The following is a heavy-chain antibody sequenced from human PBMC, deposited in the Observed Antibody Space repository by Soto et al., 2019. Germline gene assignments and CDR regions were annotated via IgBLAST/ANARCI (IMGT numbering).Heavy chain of an antibody. CDR2: VTWNSGNI. J-gene: IGHJ3*02. V-gene: IGHV3-9*01. Sequence: EVQLVESGGGLVQPGRSLRLSCVASGFTFGDYGMHWVRQAPGRGPEWVSGVTWNSGNIAYAETVKGRFTISRDNAKNSLYLLMNSLRAEDTALDYCLKDGLTSLFGLVYDGSNIWGHGTMVIVSS. CDR1: GFTFGDYG. D-gene: IGHD3-3*01. CDR3: LKDGLTSLFGLVYDGSNI.